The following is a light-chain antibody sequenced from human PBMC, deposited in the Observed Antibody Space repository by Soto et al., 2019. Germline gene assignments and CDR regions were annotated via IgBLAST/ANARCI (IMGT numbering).Light chain of an antibody. CDR1: SSDTAGYNY. Sequence: QSVLTQPASVSGSPGQSITISCTGTSSDTAGYNYVSWCQQHPGKAPKLMIYEVSNRPSGVSNRFSGSQSGNTASLTISGLQAEDEANYYCSSYTTSNTPLYVFGTGTKVTVL. CDR2: EVS. J-gene: IGLJ1*01. V-gene: IGLV2-14*01. CDR3: SSYTTSNTPLYV.